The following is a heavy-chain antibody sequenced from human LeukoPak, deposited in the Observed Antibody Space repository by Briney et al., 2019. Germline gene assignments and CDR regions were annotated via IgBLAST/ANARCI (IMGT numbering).Heavy chain of an antibody. Sequence: GGSLRLSCAASGFTFSSYWMHWVRQAPGKGLEWVSLIYSGGSTYYADSVKGRFTISRDNSKNTLYLQMNSLRAEDTAVYYCARDLMGIAYRGAFYYWGQGTLVTVSS. D-gene: IGHD6-13*01. CDR3: ARDLMGIAYRGAFYY. J-gene: IGHJ4*02. CDR1: GFTFSSYW. CDR2: IYSGGST. V-gene: IGHV3-66*01.